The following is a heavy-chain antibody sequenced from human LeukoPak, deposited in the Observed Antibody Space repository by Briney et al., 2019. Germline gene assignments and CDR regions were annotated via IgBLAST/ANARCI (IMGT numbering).Heavy chain of an antibody. J-gene: IGHJ4*02. D-gene: IGHD3-10*01. V-gene: IGHV3-30*18. CDR1: GFTFSSYG. CDR3: AKDGHMVQGATLDY. CDR2: ISYDGSNK. Sequence: GGSLRLSCAASGFTFSSYGMHWVRQAPGKGLEWVAVISYDGSNKYYADSVEGRFTISRDNSKNTLYLQMNSLRAEDTAVYYCAKDGHMVQGATLDYWGQGTLVTVSS.